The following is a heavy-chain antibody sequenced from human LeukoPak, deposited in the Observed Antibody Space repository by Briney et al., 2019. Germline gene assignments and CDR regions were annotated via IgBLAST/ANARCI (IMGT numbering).Heavy chain of an antibody. J-gene: IGHJ4*02. CDR1: GFTFSSYW. Sequence: GGSLRLSCAASGFTFSSYWMHWVRQAPGKGLVWVSRIKSDGSSTSYADSVKGRFTISRDNAKNTLYLQMNSLRAEDTAVYYCARSGKIYFDWLLDYWGQGTLVTVSS. CDR3: ARSGKIYFDWLLDY. D-gene: IGHD3-9*01. V-gene: IGHV3-74*01. CDR2: IKSDGSST.